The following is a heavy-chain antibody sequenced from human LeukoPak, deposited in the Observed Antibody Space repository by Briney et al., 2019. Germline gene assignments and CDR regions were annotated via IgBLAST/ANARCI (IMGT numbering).Heavy chain of an antibody. J-gene: IGHJ4*02. CDR1: GGSFSGYY. CDR2: SNHSGST. D-gene: IGHD4-17*01. CDR3: ARYGDYAGPDY. V-gene: IGHV4-34*01. Sequence: SETLSLTCAVYGGSFSGYYWSWIRQPPGEGLEWIGESNHSGSTNYNPSLKSRVTISVDTSKNQFSLKLSSVTAADTAVYYCARYGDYAGPDYWGQGTLVTVSS.